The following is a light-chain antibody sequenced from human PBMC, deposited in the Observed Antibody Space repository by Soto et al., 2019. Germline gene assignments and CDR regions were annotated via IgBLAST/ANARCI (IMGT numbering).Light chain of an antibody. CDR1: SSDVGAYNR. CDR2: EVS. Sequence: QSALTQPASVSVSPGQSITISCTGTSSDVGAYNRVSWYQQHSGKAPKLMIYEVSNRPSGVSNRFSGSKSGNTASLTISGLQAEDEADYYCLSYTTSTSYVFGTGTKLTVL. CDR3: LSYTTSTSYV. V-gene: IGLV2-14*01. J-gene: IGLJ1*01.